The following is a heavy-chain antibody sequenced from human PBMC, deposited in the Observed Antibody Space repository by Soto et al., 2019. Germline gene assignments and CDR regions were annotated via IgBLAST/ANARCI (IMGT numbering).Heavy chain of an antibody. D-gene: IGHD6-6*01. CDR1: GFTFSRYA. CDR2: ISIRGGDE. J-gene: IGHJ4*02. V-gene: IGHV3-30*03. CDR3: ARGTIVARPHLDY. Sequence: QVQLVESGGGVVQPGKSLRLSCAASGFTFSRYAMHWARQAPGKGLEWVTVISIRGGDEYYAESVRGRFTISRDDSKNTMYLQMDSLRVEDTAVYYCARGTIVARPHLDYWGEGTLVTVSS.